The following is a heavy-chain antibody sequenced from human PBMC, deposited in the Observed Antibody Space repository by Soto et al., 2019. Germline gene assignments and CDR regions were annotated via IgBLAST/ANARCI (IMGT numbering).Heavy chain of an antibody. J-gene: IGHJ4*02. Sequence: QVQLVQSGVEVKKPGASVKVSCKTSGYTFTNYGVSWVRQAPGQGLEWMGWISPYNGNTKYAQKFQGRVTLTADTSTNTDNMDLRILRSDDTAVYYCARGRGGFDSWGQGTLVTVSS. CDR3: ARGRGGFDS. V-gene: IGHV1-18*01. D-gene: IGHD3-10*01. CDR2: ISPYNGNT. CDR1: GYTFTNYG.